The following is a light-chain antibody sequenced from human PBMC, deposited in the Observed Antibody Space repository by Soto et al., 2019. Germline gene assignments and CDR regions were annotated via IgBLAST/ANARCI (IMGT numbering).Light chain of an antibody. J-gene: IGKJ1*01. CDR2: TGS. CDR3: QHYNSYSEA. CDR1: QAIDSW. Sequence: DIHMTQSASSVSASVGYRVTITCRASQAIDSWLAWYQQKKGEAPKLLIFTGSLLHSGVPSRFSGSGYGTEFNLTISSLQTDDFATYYCQHYNSYSEAFGQGTKVDIK. V-gene: IGKV1D-16*01.